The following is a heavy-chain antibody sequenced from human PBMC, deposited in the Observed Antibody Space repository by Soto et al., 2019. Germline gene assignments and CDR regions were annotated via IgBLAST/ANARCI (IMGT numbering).Heavy chain of an antibody. V-gene: IGHV1-18*01. Sequence: QVPLVQSGAEVKKPGASVKVSCKASGYTFTSYGISWVRQAPGQGLEWMGWISAYNGNTNYAQKLQGRVTMTTDTPTSTAYRELRSLRSDDTAVYYCARECSGGSCYGRYFQHWGQGTLVTVSS. CDR3: ARECSGGSCYGRYFQH. J-gene: IGHJ1*01. D-gene: IGHD2-15*01. CDR1: GYTFTSYG. CDR2: ISAYNGNT.